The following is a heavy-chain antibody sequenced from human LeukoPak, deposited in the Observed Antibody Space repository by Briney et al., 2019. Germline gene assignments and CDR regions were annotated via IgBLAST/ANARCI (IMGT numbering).Heavy chain of an antibody. Sequence: SQTLSLTCAVSGVSITSDTYCWSWIRQPPGKGLEWIGYILHSESTYYNPSLKSRVTISIDTSKSQFSLKLSSVTAADTAVYYCARTRDFWSGYFDYWGQRTLVTVSS. CDR2: ILHSEST. CDR3: ARTRDFWSGYFDY. D-gene: IGHD3-3*01. J-gene: IGHJ4*02. V-gene: IGHV4-30-2*01. CDR1: GVSITSDTYC.